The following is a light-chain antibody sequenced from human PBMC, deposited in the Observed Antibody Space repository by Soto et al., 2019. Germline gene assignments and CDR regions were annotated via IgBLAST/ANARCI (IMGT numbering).Light chain of an antibody. Sequence: EIMMTQSPANVSVFPGERATLSCRASQSIDSDLAWYQHKPGQVSRLLIYGASTRAAGVPARFSGSGSGTEFTLTIRSLQSEDFAVYYCQQYNHWRTFGQGTKVEIK. CDR3: QQYNHWRT. CDR2: GAS. J-gene: IGKJ1*01. CDR1: QSIDSD. V-gene: IGKV3-15*01.